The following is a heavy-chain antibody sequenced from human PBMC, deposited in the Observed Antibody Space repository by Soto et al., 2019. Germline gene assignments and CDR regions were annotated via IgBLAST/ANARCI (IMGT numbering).Heavy chain of an antibody. V-gene: IGHV3-48*03. J-gene: IGHJ4*02. CDR2: ISSSGSTI. Sequence: GGSLRLSCAASGFTFSSYEMNWVRQAPGQGLEWVSYISSSGSTIYYADSVKGRFTISRDNAKNSLYLQMNSLRAEDTAVYYCAGTYSSSWYFEYWGRGTLVTVSS. CDR1: GFTFSSYE. D-gene: IGHD6-13*01. CDR3: AGTYSSSWYFEY.